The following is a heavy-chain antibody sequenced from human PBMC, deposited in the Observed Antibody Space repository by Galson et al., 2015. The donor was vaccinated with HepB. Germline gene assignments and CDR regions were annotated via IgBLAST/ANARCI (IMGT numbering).Heavy chain of an antibody. CDR3: ARGYCSGGSCYRSGFDI. Sequence: SLRLSCAASGFTFSSHWMTWVRQAPGKGLEWVANIKQDGSEKYYVDSLKGRFTISRDNAKNSLYLEMNSLRAEDTAVYYCARGYCSGGSCYRSGFDIWGQGTIVTVST. J-gene: IGHJ3*02. CDR1: GFTFSSHW. CDR2: IKQDGSEK. D-gene: IGHD2-15*01. V-gene: IGHV3-7*03.